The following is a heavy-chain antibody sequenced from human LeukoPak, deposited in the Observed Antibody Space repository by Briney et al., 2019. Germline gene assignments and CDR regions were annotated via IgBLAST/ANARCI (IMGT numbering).Heavy chain of an antibody. CDR2: ISGSASST. J-gene: IGHJ4*02. V-gene: IGHV3-23*01. CDR1: GFTFSNYA. CDR3: AKAPGTTDMRWDYVWGSYRPDQYYFDY. Sequence: PGGSLRLSCAASGFTFSNYAMSWVRQAPGKGLEWVSAISGSASSTYYADSVKGRFTISRDNSKNTLYLQMNSLRAEDTAVYYCAKAPGTTDMRWDYVWGSYRPDQYYFDYWGQGTLVTVSS. D-gene: IGHD3-16*02.